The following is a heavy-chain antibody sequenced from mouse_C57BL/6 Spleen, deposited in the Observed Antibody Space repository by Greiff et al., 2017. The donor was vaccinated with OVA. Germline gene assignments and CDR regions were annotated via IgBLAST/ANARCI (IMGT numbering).Heavy chain of an antibody. CDR3: ARQGIYYDYVMDY. J-gene: IGHJ4*01. V-gene: IGHV5-9*01. CDR2: ISGGGGNT. Sequence: EVQRVESGGGLVKPGGSLTLSCAASGFTFSSYTMSWVRQTPEKRLEWVATISGGGGNTYYPDSVKGRFTISRDNAKNTLYLQMSSLRSEDTALYYCARQGIYYDYVMDYWGQGTSVTVSS. CDR1: GFTFSSYT. D-gene: IGHD2-4*01.